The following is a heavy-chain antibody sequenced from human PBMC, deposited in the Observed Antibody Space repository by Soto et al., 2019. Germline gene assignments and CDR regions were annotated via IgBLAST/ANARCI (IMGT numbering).Heavy chain of an antibody. CDR3: TRGKFPWIDQ. Sequence: GGSLRLSCAASGFTFSSYWMHWVRQAPGKGLVWVSRINSDESGTSYADSVKGRFTISRDNAKNTLYLQMNSLRVEDTAVYYCTRGKFPWIDQWGQGTLVTVSS. CDR2: INSDESGT. D-gene: IGHD5-12*01. J-gene: IGHJ4*02. CDR1: GFTFSSYW. V-gene: IGHV3-74*01.